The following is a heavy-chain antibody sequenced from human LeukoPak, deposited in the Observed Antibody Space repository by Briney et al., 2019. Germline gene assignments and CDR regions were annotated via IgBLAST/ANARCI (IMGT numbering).Heavy chain of an antibody. CDR1: GYTFTGYY. J-gene: IGHJ3*02. Sequence: ASVKVSCKASGYTFTGYYMHWVRQAPGQGLEWMGWINPNSGGTNYAKKFQGRVTMTRDTSISTAYMELSRLRSDDTAVYYCASAVEMATISAFDIWGQGTMVTVSS. CDR2: INPNSGGT. V-gene: IGHV1-2*02. CDR3: ASAVEMATISAFDI. D-gene: IGHD5-24*01.